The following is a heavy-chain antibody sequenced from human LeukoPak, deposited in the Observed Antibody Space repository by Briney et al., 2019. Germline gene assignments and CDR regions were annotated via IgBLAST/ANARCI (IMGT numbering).Heavy chain of an antibody. CDR3: AKEGGTMIVVEDYFDY. V-gene: IGHV3-30*18. Sequence: GGSLRLSCAASGLTFSSYGMHWVRQAPGKGLEWVAVISYDGSNKYYADSVKGRFTISRDSSKNTLYLQMNSLRAEDTAVYYCAKEGGTMIVVEDYFDYWGQGTLVTVSS. CDR2: ISYDGSNK. J-gene: IGHJ4*02. D-gene: IGHD3-22*01. CDR1: GLTFSSYG.